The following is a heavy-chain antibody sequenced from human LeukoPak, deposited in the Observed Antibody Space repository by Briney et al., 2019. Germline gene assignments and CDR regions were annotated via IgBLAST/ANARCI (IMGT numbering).Heavy chain of an antibody. CDR3: ARDRWSYDPQGGFDC. Sequence: GGSLRLSCAASGFTFSIYWMSWVRQAPGKELEWVANIKQDGSERYYVDSVKGRFTLSRDNAKNPLYLQMNSLRAEDTAVYYCARDRWSYDPQGGFDCWGQGTLVTVSS. CDR1: GFTFSIYW. D-gene: IGHD3-22*01. CDR2: IKQDGSER. V-gene: IGHV3-7*03. J-gene: IGHJ4*02.